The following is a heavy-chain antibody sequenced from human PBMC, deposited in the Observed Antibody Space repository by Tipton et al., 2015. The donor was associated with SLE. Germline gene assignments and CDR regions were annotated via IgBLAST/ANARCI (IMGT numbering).Heavy chain of an antibody. J-gene: IGHJ5*02. CDR1: GGSIFSSTYY. CDR2: INHSGST. V-gene: IGHV4-39*07. CDR3: ARRGYGSGSS. Sequence: TLSLTCTASGGSIFSSTYYWGWIRQPPGKGLEWIGEINHSGSTNYNPSLKSRVTISVDTSKNQFSLKLSSVTAADTAVYYCARRGYGSGSSWGQGTLVTVSS. D-gene: IGHD3-10*01.